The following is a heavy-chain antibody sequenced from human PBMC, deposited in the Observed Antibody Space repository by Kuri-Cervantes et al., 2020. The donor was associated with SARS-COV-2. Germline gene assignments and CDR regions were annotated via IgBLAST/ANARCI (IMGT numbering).Heavy chain of an antibody. D-gene: IGHD3-3*01. CDR1: GFTFSSYS. CDR2: ISNSSSTI. V-gene: IGHV3-48*02. CDR3: ARSSPRSITIFGVVTPYYCMDV. J-gene: IGHJ6*02. Sequence: GESLKISYAASGFTFSSYSMNWVRQAPGKGLEWVSSISNSSSTIYYEDSVKGRFTISRDNAKKSLYLQMNSMRDEDTAVYYCARSSPRSITIFGVVTPYYCMDVWGQGTTVTVSS.